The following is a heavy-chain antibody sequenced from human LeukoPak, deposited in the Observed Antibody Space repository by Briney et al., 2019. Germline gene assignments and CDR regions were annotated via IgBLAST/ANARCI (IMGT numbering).Heavy chain of an antibody. Sequence: PSETLSLTCTVSGGSISSGSYYWSWIRQPAGKGLEWIGRIYSSGSTNYNPSLKSRVTISLDTSKNQFSLKLSSVTAADTAVYYCARGRILRIAKYYMDVWGKGTTVTISS. J-gene: IGHJ6*03. CDR3: ARGRILRIAKYYMDV. D-gene: IGHD2-15*01. CDR2: IYSSGST. CDR1: GGSISSGSYY. V-gene: IGHV4-61*02.